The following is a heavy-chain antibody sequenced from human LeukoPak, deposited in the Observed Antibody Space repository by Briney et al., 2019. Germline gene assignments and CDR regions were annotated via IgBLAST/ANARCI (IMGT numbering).Heavy chain of an antibody. CDR3: ARHSYSYSSRFDY. Sequence: SETLSLTCTVSGGSISISSDYWGWIRQPPGKGLEWIGDIYYSGTTNYNPSLKSRVTMSVDTSKNQFSLKLSSVTAADTAVYYCARHSYSYSSRFDYWGQGTLVTVSS. CDR2: IYYSGTT. CDR1: GGSISISSDY. D-gene: IGHD5-18*01. V-gene: IGHV4-39*01. J-gene: IGHJ4*02.